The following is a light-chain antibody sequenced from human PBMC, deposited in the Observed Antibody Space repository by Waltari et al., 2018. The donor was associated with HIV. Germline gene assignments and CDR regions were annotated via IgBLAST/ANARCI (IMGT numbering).Light chain of an antibody. J-gene: IGLJ3*02. CDR2: EVN. CDR3: CSYAGSTTFVE. Sequence: QSALTQPASVSGSPGQSITISCTGTSSDIGGYNLVSWYQHHPDKAPKLIIYEVNGRPSGVSDRFSGSKSGNTASLTISGLQAGDEADDYCCSYAGSTTFVEFGGGTKLTVL. CDR1: SSDIGGYNL. V-gene: IGLV2-23*02.